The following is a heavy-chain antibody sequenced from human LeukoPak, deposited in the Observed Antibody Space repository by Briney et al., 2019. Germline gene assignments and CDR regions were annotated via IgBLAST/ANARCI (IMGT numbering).Heavy chain of an antibody. CDR1: GGSFSGYY. CDR2: INHSGST. CDR3: ARGRKGTNRVAVAGSKFDY. V-gene: IGHV4-34*01. Sequence: PSETLSLTCAVYGGSFSGYYWSWIRQPPGKGLEWIGEINHSGSTNYNPSLESRVTISVDTSKNQFSLKLSSVTAADTAVYYCARGRKGTNRVAVAGSKFDYWGQGTLVTVSS. D-gene: IGHD6-19*01. J-gene: IGHJ4*02.